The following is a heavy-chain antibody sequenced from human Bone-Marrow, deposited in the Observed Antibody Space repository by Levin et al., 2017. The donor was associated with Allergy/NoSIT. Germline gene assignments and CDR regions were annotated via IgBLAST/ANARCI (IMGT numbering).Heavy chain of an antibody. CDR1: GFTFSSYW. CDR3: ARDPRSTGMWGSYRHYYYYYMDG. D-gene: IGHD3-16*02. J-gene: IGHJ6*03. CDR2: INSDGSST. V-gene: IGHV3-74*01. Sequence: GESLKISCAASGFTFSSYWMHWVRQAPGKGLVWVSRINSDGSSTSYADSVKGRFTISRDNAKNTLYLQMNSLRAEDTAVYYCARDPRSTGMWGSYRHYYYYYMDGWGKGTTVTVSS.